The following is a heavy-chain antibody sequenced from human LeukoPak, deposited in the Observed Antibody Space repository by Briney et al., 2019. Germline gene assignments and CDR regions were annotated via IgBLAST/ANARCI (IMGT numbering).Heavy chain of an antibody. CDR2: IYHSGST. V-gene: IGHV4-30-2*01. Sequence: SETLSLTCAVSGGSISSGGYSWSWIRQPPGKGLEWIGYIYHSGSTYYNPSLKSRVTISVDRSKNQFSLKLSSVTAADTAVYYCVKVTTVAFDIWGQGTMVTVSS. D-gene: IGHD4-17*01. J-gene: IGHJ3*02. CDR1: GGSISSGGYS. CDR3: VKVTTVAFDI.